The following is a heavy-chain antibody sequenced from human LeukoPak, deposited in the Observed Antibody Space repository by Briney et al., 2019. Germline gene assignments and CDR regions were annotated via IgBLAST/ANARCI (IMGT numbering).Heavy chain of an antibody. CDR3: ARTYDFGIGPPGDAFDN. J-gene: IGHJ3*02. V-gene: IGHV3-48*01. D-gene: IGHD3-3*01. CDR1: GFTFTMFS. CDR2: IRGRSDTT. Sequence: GGSLRLSCAASGFTFTMFSMNWLRQAPGKGLEWIAFIRGRSDTTYYADSVQGRFTISRDNDEDSVYLQMNSLRVEDTAVYYCARTYDFGIGPPGDAFDNWGQGTLVTVFS.